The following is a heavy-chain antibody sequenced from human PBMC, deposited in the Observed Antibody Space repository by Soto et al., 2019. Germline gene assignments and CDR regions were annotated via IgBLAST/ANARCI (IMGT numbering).Heavy chain of an antibody. CDR2: IIPIFGTA. V-gene: IGHV1-69*01. D-gene: IGHD3-3*02. CDR1: GGTFSSYA. J-gene: IGHJ3*02. Sequence: QVQLVQSGAEVKKPGSSVKVSCKASGGTFSSYAISWVRQAPGQGLEWMGGIIPIFGTANYAQKFKGRVTITADESKNTADIELSSLRYGGKGVELCAGGFFDISNAFDILGQGNMGPGSS. CDR3: AGGFFDISNAFDI.